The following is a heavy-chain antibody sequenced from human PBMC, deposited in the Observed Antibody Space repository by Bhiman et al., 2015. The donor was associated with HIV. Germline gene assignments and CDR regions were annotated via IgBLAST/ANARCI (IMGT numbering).Heavy chain of an antibody. CDR1: GFTFSNYA. CDR3: VKGSGSFPRGNSFDY. Sequence: EVQLLESGGGLVQPGGSLRLSCAASGFTFSNYAMTWVRQAPGKGLEWVSLISGSGISTHYRGSVKGRFSISRDNSKNTLYLQMRSLSGEDTAVYYCVKGSGSFPRGNSFDYWGQGTVVTVSS. J-gene: IGHJ4*02. CDR2: ISGSGIST. V-gene: IGHV3-23*01. D-gene: IGHD3-10*01.